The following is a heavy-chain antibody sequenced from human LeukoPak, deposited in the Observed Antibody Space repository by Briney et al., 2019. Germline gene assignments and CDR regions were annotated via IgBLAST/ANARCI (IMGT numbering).Heavy chain of an antibody. CDR1: GFTFSSYA. Sequence: PGGXLRLSCAASGFTFSSYAMSWVRQAPGKGLEWVSSISSSSSYIYYADSVKGRFTISRDNAKNSLYLQMNSLRAEDTAVYYCARDPGDSSGYYLYYYFDYWGQGTLVTVSS. D-gene: IGHD3-22*01. CDR2: ISSSSSYI. V-gene: IGHV3-21*01. CDR3: ARDPGDSSGYYLYYYFDY. J-gene: IGHJ4*02.